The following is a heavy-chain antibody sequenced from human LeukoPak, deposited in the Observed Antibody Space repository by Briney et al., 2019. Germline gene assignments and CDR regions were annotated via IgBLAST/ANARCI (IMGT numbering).Heavy chain of an antibody. CDR2: ISSSSSYI. Sequence: GGSLRLSCAASGFTFSSYSMNWVRQAPGKGLEWVSSISSSSSYIYYADSVKGRFTISRDNAKNSLYLQMNSLRAEDTAVYYCARDNPRESRITIFGVVIMGAFDIWGQGTMVTVSS. D-gene: IGHD3-3*01. CDR1: GFTFSSYS. J-gene: IGHJ3*02. V-gene: IGHV3-21*01. CDR3: ARDNPRESRITIFGVVIMGAFDI.